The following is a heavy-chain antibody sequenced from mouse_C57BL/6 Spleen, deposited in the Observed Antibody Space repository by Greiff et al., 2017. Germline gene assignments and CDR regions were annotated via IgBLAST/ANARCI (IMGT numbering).Heavy chain of an antibody. CDR2: IDPSDSYT. J-gene: IGHJ2*01. D-gene: IGHD2-1*01. Sequence: VQLQQPGAELVKPGASVKLSCKASGYTFTSYWMQWVKQRPGQGLEWIGEIDPSDSYTNYNQKFKGKATLTVDTSSSTAYMQLSSLTSEDSAVYYCAKGDGNYFYWGQGTTLTVSS. CDR1: GYTFTSYW. V-gene: IGHV1-50*01. CDR3: AKGDGNYFY.